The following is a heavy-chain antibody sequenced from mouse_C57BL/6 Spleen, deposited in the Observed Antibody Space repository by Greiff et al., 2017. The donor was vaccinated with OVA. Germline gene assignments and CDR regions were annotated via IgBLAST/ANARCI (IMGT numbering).Heavy chain of an antibody. Sequence: QVQLQQPGAELVKPGASVKLSCKASGYTFTSYWMHWVKQRPGQGLEWIGMIHPNSGSTNYNEKFKSKATLTVDKSPSTAYMQLSSLTSEDSAVYYCASSGNGYYLAWFAYWGQGTLVTVSA. CDR3: ASSGNGYYLAWFAY. V-gene: IGHV1-64*01. J-gene: IGHJ3*01. CDR2: IHPNSGST. D-gene: IGHD2-3*01. CDR1: GYTFTSYW.